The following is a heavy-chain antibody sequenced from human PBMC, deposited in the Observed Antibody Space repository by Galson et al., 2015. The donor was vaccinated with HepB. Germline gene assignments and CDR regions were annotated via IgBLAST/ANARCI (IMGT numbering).Heavy chain of an antibody. CDR2: IKPSGGST. CDR3: ARDLGYCIGGSGYEARYTMDV. V-gene: IGHV1-46*01. Sequence: SVKVSCKASGSTFTNYYMHWVRQAPGQRPEWMGIIKPSGGSTNYAQKFQGRVTMTRDTSTTTVYMELNSLRSEDTAVYYCARDLGYCIGGSGYEARYTMDVWGQGTTVTVSS. CDR1: GSTFTNYY. D-gene: IGHD2-15*01. J-gene: IGHJ6*02.